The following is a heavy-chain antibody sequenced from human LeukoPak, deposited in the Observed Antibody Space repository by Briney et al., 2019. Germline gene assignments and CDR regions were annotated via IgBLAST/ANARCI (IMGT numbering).Heavy chain of an antibody. J-gene: IGHJ4*02. Sequence: GGSLRLSCAASGFTFSSYGMHWVRQAPGKGLEWVAVISYDGSNKYYADSVKGRFTISRDNSKNTLYLQMNSLRAEDTAVYYCARALAVAVRVDYWGQGTLVTVSS. CDR3: ARALAVAVRVDY. CDR1: GFTFSSYG. V-gene: IGHV3-30*03. CDR2: ISYDGSNK. D-gene: IGHD6-19*01.